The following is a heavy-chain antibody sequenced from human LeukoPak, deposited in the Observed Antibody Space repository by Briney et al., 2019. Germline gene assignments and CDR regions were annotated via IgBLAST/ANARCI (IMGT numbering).Heavy chain of an antibody. D-gene: IGHD3-22*01. V-gene: IGHV3-30*04. J-gene: IGHJ4*02. CDR2: ISYDGSNK. CDR1: GFTFSSYA. Sequence: GRSLRLSCAPSGFTFSSYAMHWVRQAPGKGREWVAVISYDGSNKYYADSVKGRFTISRDNSKNTLYLQMNSLRAEDTAVYYCAREHDTRVLDYWGQGTLVTVSS. CDR3: AREHDTRVLDY.